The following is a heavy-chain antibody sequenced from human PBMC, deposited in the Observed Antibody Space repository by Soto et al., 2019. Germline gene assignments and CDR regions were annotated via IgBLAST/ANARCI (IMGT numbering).Heavy chain of an antibody. Sequence: GGSLRLSCAASGFTFSSYAMSWVRQAPGKGLEWVSAISGSGGSTYYADSVKGRFTISRDNSKNTLYLQMNSLRAEDTAVYYCAKDRRSYDILTGYYTFGAFDIWGQGTMVTVSS. J-gene: IGHJ3*02. V-gene: IGHV3-23*01. CDR3: AKDRRSYDILTGYYTFGAFDI. CDR2: ISGSGGST. D-gene: IGHD3-9*01. CDR1: GFTFSSYA.